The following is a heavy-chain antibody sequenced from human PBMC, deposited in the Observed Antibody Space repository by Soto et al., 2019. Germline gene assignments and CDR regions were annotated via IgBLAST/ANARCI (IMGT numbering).Heavy chain of an antibody. Sequence: SETLSLTCTVSGGSISSSSYYWGWIRQPPGKGLEWIGSIYYSGGTYYNPSLKSRVTISVDTSKNQFSLKLSSVTAADTAVYYCARRGYYYDSSGYPYYFDYWGQGTLVTVSS. CDR1: GGSISSSSYY. CDR3: ARRGYYYDSSGYPYYFDY. CDR2: IYYSGGT. D-gene: IGHD3-22*01. J-gene: IGHJ4*02. V-gene: IGHV4-39*01.